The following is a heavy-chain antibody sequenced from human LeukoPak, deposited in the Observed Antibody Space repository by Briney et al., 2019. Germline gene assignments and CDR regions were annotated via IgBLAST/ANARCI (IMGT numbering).Heavy chain of an antibody. CDR1: EYSFATYW. CDR3: ARPLQGIVGATGFDY. Sequence: PGESLKISCQGSEYSFATYWIAWLRQMPGKGLEWMGIIYPSDSDTRYSPSFQSQVTISADKSIKTAYLQWSSLKASDTAMYYCARPLQGIVGATGFDYWGQGTLVTVFS. CDR2: IYPSDSDT. D-gene: IGHD1-26*01. V-gene: IGHV5-51*01. J-gene: IGHJ4*02.